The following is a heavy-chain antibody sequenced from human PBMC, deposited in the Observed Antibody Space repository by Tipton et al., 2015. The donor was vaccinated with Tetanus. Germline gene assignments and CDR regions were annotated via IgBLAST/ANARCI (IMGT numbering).Heavy chain of an antibody. CDR1: GDRVSSNSVA. Sequence: GLVKPSQTLSLTCAISGDRVSSNSVAWNWIRHSPSRGLEWLGRTYFRSKWFTDFAPSVKSRITIEPDTSKNQFFLQLHSATPDDTAVYFCARGGGGPPFDSWGQGTLVTVSS. D-gene: IGHD3-16*01. CDR3: ARGGGGPPFDS. V-gene: IGHV6-1*01. CDR2: TYFRSKWFT. J-gene: IGHJ4*02.